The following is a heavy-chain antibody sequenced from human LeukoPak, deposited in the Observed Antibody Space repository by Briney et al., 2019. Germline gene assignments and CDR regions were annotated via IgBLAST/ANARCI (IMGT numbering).Heavy chain of an antibody. CDR1: GFTFSSYA. J-gene: IGHJ2*01. V-gene: IGHV3-23*01. CDR3: GKSMTLQWRGFFDL. Sequence: GGSLRLSCAASGFTFSSYAMSWVRQAPGKGLEWVSAISGSDGGTYYADSVRGRFTISRDNSKNTLYLQKNSLRADDTAIYYCGKSMTLQWRGFFDLWGRGTHVTVSS. D-gene: IGHD6-19*01. CDR2: ISGSDGGT.